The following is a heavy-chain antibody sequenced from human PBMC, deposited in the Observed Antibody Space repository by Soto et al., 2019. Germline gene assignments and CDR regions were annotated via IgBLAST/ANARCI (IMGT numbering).Heavy chain of an antibody. V-gene: IGHV3-23*01. J-gene: IGHJ4*02. D-gene: IGHD3-10*01. CDR2: ISGSGGST. Sequence: EVQLLESGGGLVQPGGSLRLSCAASGFTFSSYAMSWVRQAPGKGLEWVSAISGSGGSTYYADSVKGRFTISRDNSKNTVYLQINSLRAEDTAVYYCAKGEYYYGSGSYHPDYWGQGPLVTVCS. CDR1: GFTFSSYA. CDR3: AKGEYYYGSGSYHPDY.